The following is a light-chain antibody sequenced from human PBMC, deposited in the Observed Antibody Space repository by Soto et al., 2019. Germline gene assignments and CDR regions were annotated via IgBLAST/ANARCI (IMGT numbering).Light chain of an antibody. CDR3: AAWDDSPNGYV. Sequence: QSVLTQPPSASGTPGQRVTISCSGSSSNIGSNTVNWYQQLPGTAPKLLIYSNNQRPSGVPDRFSGSKSGTSASLAISGLQSEDEADYYCAAWDDSPNGYVFGTGLNVTVL. CDR1: SSNIGSNT. V-gene: IGLV1-44*01. CDR2: SNN. J-gene: IGLJ1*01.